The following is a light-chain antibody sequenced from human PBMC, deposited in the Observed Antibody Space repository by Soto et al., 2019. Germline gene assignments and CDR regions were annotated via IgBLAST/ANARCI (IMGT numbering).Light chain of an antibody. Sequence: MLTQSPSASASLGASVKLTCTLSSGHSTYAVAWHQQQPEKGPRYLMRVNSDGSHNKGDGIPDRFSGSSSGAERYLTISSLQSEDEADYYCQTWGTGIVVFGGGTKLTVL. CDR1: SGHSTYA. CDR2: VNSDGSH. J-gene: IGLJ2*01. V-gene: IGLV4-69*01. CDR3: QTWGTGIVV.